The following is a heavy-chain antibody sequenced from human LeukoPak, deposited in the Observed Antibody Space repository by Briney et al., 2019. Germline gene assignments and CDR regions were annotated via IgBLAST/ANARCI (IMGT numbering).Heavy chain of an antibody. CDR1: GFTFDDYA. CDR3: ASTSEWELLSLDY. J-gene: IGHJ4*02. CDR2: IWYDGSNK. V-gene: IGHV3-33*08. D-gene: IGHD1-26*01. Sequence: GGSLRLSCAASGFTFDDYAMHWVRQAPGKGLEWVAVIWYDGSNKYYADSVKGRFTISRDNSKNTLYLQMNSLRAEDTAVYYCASTSEWELLSLDYWGQGTLVTVSS.